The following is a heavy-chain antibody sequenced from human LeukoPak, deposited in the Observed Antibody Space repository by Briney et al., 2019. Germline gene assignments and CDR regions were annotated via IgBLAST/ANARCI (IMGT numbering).Heavy chain of an antibody. CDR1: GGTFSSYA. V-gene: IGHV3-23*01. CDR3: AKSVSADYDFWSGYYTSYYYYYGMDV. D-gene: IGHD3-3*01. J-gene: IGHJ6*02. Sequence: ASVKVSCKASGGTFSSYAMSWVRQAPGKGLEWVSAISGSGGSTYYADSVKGRFTISRDNSKNTLYLQMNSLRAEDTAVYYCAKSVSADYDFWSGYYTSYYYYYGMDVWGQGTTVTVSS. CDR2: ISGSGGST.